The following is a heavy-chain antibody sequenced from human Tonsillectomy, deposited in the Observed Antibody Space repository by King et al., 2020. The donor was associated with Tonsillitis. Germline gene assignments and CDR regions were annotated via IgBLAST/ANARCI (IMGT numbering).Heavy chain of an antibody. CDR3: ANFPGLGAYYIYMDV. J-gene: IGHJ6*03. CDR1: GFTFSYYG. D-gene: IGHD1-26*01. V-gene: IGHV3-30*18. Sequence: VQLVEAGGGVVRPGRSLRLSCAASGFTFSYYGMHWVRQAPGKGLEWVAAISYDGSTQFYSDSVKGRFSISRDNSKKILELQMNSLRPEDTAFYYCANFPGLGAYYIYMDVGGKGTTVTVSS. CDR2: ISYDGSTQ.